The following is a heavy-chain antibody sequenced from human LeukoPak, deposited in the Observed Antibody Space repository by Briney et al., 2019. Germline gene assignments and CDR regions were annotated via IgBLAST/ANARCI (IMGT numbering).Heavy chain of an antibody. CDR3: VSFYETN. CDR1: GNYW. J-gene: IGHJ4*02. V-gene: IGHV3-74*01. CDR2: VNSDGSWT. Sequence: GGSLRLSCAASGNYWMHWVRQAPGKGLVWVSHVNSDGSWTSHADSVKGRFTISKDNAKNTVYLQMNNLRTEGTAVYYCVSFYETNWGRGTLVTVSS. D-gene: IGHD2-2*01.